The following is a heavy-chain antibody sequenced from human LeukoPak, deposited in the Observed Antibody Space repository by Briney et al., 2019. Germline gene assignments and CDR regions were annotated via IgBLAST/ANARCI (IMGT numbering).Heavy chain of an antibody. CDR3: ASLSGGYSLDY. V-gene: IGHV4-30-4*08. CDR1: GGSISSGDYY. J-gene: IGHJ4*02. D-gene: IGHD1-1*01. CDR2: IYYSGST. Sequence: SPSETLSLTCTVSGGSISSGDYYWSWIRQPPGKGLEWIGYIYYSGSTYYNPSLKSRVTISVDTSKNQFSLKLSSVTAADTAVYYCASLSGGYSLDYWGQGTLVTVSS.